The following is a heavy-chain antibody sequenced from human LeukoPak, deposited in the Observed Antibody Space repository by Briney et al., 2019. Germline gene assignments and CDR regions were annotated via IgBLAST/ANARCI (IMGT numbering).Heavy chain of an antibody. CDR1: GFTFSSYT. J-gene: IGHJ4*02. CDR3: AKLLIGYCSGGSCSDY. D-gene: IGHD2-15*01. V-gene: IGHV3-21*04. CDR2: ISSSSSYI. Sequence: TGGSLRLSCAASGFTFSSYTMNWVRQAPGKGLEWVSSISSSSSYIYYADSVKGRFTISRDNAKNSLYLQMNSLRAEDTALYYCAKLLIGYCSGGSCSDYWGQGTLVTVSS.